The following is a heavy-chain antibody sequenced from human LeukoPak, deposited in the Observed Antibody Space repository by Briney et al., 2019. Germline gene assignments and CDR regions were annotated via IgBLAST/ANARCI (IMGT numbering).Heavy chain of an antibody. V-gene: IGHV4-31*03. J-gene: IGHJ6*02. D-gene: IGHD4-17*01. CDR2: FDGSGST. CDR3: ARALYGAYYSHYGMDV. Sequence: PSESLSLTCTVSGGSISSGGYYWSWMRQHPGQGLEGIGYFDGSGSTYDNPSLKSRVTISVDTSKNQFSLKLSSVTDADTAEYYCARALYGAYYSHYGMDVWGPGTTVTVSS. CDR1: GGSISSGGYY.